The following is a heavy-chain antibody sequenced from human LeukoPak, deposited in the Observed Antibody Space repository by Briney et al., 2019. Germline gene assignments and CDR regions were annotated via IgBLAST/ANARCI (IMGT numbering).Heavy chain of an antibody. CDR3: ARDYCSSTSCLFDY. V-gene: IGHV1-2*06. CDR1: GYTFTGYH. D-gene: IGHD2-2*01. Sequence: ASVKVSCKASGYTFTGYHIHWVRQAPGQGLEWMGRINPNSGDTNYAQKFQGRVTMTRDTSVSTAYMELSRLRSDDTAVYYCARDYCSSTSCLFDYWGQGTLVTVSS. J-gene: IGHJ4*02. CDR2: INPNSGDT.